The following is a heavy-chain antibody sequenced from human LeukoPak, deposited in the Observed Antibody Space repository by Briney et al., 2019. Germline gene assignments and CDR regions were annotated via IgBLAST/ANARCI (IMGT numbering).Heavy chain of an antibody. Sequence: PGGSLRLSCAASGFTFSTFAMIWVRRPPGKGLEWVSSIFPSGGEIHYADSVRGRFTISRDNAKNSPYLQMNSLRAEDTALYHCARGDGDYPNILDYWGQGTLVTVSS. CDR3: ARGDGDYPNILDY. J-gene: IGHJ4*02. D-gene: IGHD4-17*01. CDR2: IFPSGGEI. V-gene: IGHV3-21*04. CDR1: GFTFSTFA.